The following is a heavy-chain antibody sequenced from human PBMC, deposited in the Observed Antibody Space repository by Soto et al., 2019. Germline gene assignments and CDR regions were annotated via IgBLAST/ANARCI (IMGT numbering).Heavy chain of an antibody. CDR1: GFTFSSYW. CDR3: AKGGNSHIYGIDA. J-gene: IGHJ6*02. D-gene: IGHD3-16*01. V-gene: IGHV3-7*03. CDR2: IKQDGSEK. Sequence: VGSLRLSCAASGFTFSSYWMSWVRQAPGKGLEWVANIKQDGSEKYYVDSVKGRFTISRDNAKNSLYLQMNSLRAEDTAVYYCAKGGNSHIYGIDAWGPRTAVTVSS.